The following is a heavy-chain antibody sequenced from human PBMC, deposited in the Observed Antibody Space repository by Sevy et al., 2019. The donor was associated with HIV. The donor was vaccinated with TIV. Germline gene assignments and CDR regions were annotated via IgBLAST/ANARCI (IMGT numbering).Heavy chain of an antibody. D-gene: IGHD6-19*01. CDR1: GFTFSNYG. CDR3: AKDTGSSGYDHYGLDV. V-gene: IGHV3-30*18. Sequence: GGSLRLSCVASGFTFSNYGTHWVRQAPGKGLEWVAITSYNEGGENYADSVKGRFTLSRDNSKNTVYLQMYRLTTEDTGVYYCAKDTGSSGYDHYGLDVWGQGTTVTVSS. CDR2: TSYNEGGE. J-gene: IGHJ6*02.